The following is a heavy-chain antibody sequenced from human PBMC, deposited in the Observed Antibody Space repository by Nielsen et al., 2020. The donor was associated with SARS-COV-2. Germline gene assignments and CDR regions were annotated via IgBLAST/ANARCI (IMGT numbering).Heavy chain of an antibody. CDR2: IYYSGST. CDR3: AREYRGSYYYYGMDV. Sequence: PGKGLEWIGSIYYSGSTFYNPSLESRVTISVDSSKNQFSLKLSSVTAADTAVYYCAREYRGSYYYYGMDVWGQGTTVTVSS. D-gene: IGHD2/OR15-2a*01. J-gene: IGHJ6*02. V-gene: IGHV4-39*01.